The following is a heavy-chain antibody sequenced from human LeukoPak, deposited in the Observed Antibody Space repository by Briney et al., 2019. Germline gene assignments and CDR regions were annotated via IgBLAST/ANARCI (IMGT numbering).Heavy chain of an antibody. Sequence: ASVKASCKASGYTFTDYDINWVRQATGQGLEWMGWMNPNSGNTAYAQKFQGRVTMTRDTSISTAYMELSSLRSEDTAVYYCARPLESRVGQQLGYYYYYGMDVWGQGTTVTVSS. J-gene: IGHJ6*02. CDR2: MNPNSGNT. V-gene: IGHV1-8*01. CDR3: ARPLESRVGQQLGYYYYYGMDV. CDR1: GYTFTDYD. D-gene: IGHD6-13*01.